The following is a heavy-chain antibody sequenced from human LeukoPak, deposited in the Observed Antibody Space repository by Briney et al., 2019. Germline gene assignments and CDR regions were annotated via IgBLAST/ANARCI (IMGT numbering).Heavy chain of an antibody. CDR3: AKDTEYSYGGHFDY. CDR2: ISWNSGSI. D-gene: IGHD5-18*01. J-gene: IGHJ4*02. CDR1: GFTFDDYA. Sequence: PGGSLRLSCAASGFTFDDYAMHWVRQAPGKGLERVSGISWNSGSIGYADSVKGRFTISRDNAKNSLYLQMNSLRAEDTALYYCAKDTEYSYGGHFDYWGQGTLVTVSS. V-gene: IGHV3-9*01.